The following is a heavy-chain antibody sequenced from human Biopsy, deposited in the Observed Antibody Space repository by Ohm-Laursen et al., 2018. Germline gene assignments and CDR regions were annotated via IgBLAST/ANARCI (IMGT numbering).Heavy chain of an antibody. CDR1: GFSLRTRGMS. CDR3: ARMPTMIFSAALVYPRRRRFQGIDV. Sequence: TQTLTLTCTFSGFSLRTRGMSVAWIRQPPGKALEWLARVDWDNYKDYSTSLMSRLSISKDTSEDQVVLTLTHVDPLDTATYFCARMPTMIFSAALVYPRRRRFQGIDVWGQGTAVTVS. CDR2: VDWDNYK. V-gene: IGHV2-70*11. J-gene: IGHJ6*02. D-gene: IGHD3-22*01.